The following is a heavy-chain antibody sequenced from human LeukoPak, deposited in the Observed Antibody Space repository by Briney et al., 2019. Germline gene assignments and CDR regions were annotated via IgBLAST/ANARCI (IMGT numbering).Heavy chain of an antibody. CDR2: IKQDGGER. CDR3: ARGGYNYGDRALDY. Sequence: GGSLRLSCAASGFTFSRFSMAWIRQAPGKGLEWVANIKQDGGERYYVDSVKGRFSISRDNAKNSLSLQMNSLRADDTAVYYCARGGYNYGDRALDYWGQGTLVTVSS. J-gene: IGHJ4*02. D-gene: IGHD5-18*01. V-gene: IGHV3-7*01. CDR1: GFTFSRFS.